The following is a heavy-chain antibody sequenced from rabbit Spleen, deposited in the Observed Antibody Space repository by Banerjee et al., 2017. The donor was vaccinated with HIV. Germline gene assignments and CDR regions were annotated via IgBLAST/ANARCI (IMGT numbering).Heavy chain of an antibody. CDR2: IYTSSSSGT. Sequence: QEQLVESGGGLVQPEGSLTLTCTASGFSFSSGYYMCWVRQAPGKGLEWIGCIYTSSSSGTYYANWAKGRFTISKTSSTTVTLQMTSLTAADTATYFCARQELSWYSLDLWGPGTLVTVS. V-gene: IGHV1S45*01. CDR1: GFSFSSGYY. J-gene: IGHJ3*01. D-gene: IGHD1-1*01. CDR3: ARQELSWYSLDL.